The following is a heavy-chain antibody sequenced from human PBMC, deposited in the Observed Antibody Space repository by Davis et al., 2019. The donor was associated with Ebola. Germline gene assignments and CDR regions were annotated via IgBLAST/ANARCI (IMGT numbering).Heavy chain of an antibody. Sequence: GESLKISCAASGFTFSDYYMSWIRQAPGKGLEWVSYISSSSSYTNYADSVKGRFTISRNNAKNSLYLQMNSLRAEDTAVYYCARDLVVVPAVPDYWGQGTLVTVSS. CDR2: ISSSSSYT. CDR3: ARDLVVVPAVPDY. J-gene: IGHJ4*02. V-gene: IGHV3-11*06. D-gene: IGHD2-2*01. CDR1: GFTFSDYY.